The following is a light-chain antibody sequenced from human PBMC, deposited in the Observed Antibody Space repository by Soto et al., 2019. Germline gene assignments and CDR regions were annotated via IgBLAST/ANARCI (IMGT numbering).Light chain of an antibody. CDR1: SSDVGGYNY. V-gene: IGLV2-14*01. CDR3: AAWDDSLNGWV. J-gene: IGLJ3*02. Sequence: QSALTQPASVSGSPGQSITISCTGTSSDVGGYNYVSWYQQHPGKAPKLLIYSNNQRPSGVPDRFSGSKSGTSASLAIRGLQSEDEADYYCAAWDDSLNGWVFGGGTQLTVL. CDR2: SNN.